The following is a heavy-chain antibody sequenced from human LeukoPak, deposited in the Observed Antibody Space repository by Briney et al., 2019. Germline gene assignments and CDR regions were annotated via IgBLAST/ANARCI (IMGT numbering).Heavy chain of an antibody. CDR2: IHSSGST. V-gene: IGHV4-61*02. CDR3: ARDGDYGDYEY. D-gene: IGHD4-17*01. Sequence: TLSLTCAVSGGSISSGSYYWCWIRQPAGKGLEWIGRIHSSGSTNYNPSLKSRVSISADTSKNQFSLKLTSATAADTAVYYCARDGDYGDYEYWGQGTLVTVSS. CDR1: GGSISSGSYY. J-gene: IGHJ4*02.